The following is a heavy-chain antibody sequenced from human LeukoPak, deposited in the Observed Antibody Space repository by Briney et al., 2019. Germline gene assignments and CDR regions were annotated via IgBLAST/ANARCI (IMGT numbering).Heavy chain of an antibody. CDR1: GYTFSHHG. CDR2: VWPDGNNK. J-gene: IGHJ5*01. V-gene: IGHV3-33*01. CDR3: FVVVVPAAVWHLDFGPSGTGDSFS. Sequence: GTSLRLSCAASGYTFSHHGLHWVRQAPGKGLEWLAIVWPDGNNKLYADSVKGRFIISKDNPKNTVYLQMNSLRVEDTALYYCFVVVVPAAVWHLDFGPSGTGDSFSW. D-gene: IGHD2-2*01.